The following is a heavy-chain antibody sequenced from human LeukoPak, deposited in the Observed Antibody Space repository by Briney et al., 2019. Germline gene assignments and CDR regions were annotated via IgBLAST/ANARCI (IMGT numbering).Heavy chain of an antibody. Sequence: GGSLRLSCAASGFIFSSYSMNWVRQAPGKGLEWVSYISVSSNTIYYADSVKGRFTISRDNAKDSLFLQMNSLRAEDTAVYYCARDRGGSYDILTGHYTVGFFDYWGQGTLVTVSS. CDR1: GFIFSSYS. D-gene: IGHD3-9*01. V-gene: IGHV3-48*01. CDR2: ISVSSNTI. CDR3: ARDRGGSYDILTGHYTVGFFDY. J-gene: IGHJ4*02.